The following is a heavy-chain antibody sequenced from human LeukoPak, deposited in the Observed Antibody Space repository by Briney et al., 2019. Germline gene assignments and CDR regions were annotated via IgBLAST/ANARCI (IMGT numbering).Heavy chain of an antibody. CDR3: ARDLSGYGAIDH. Sequence: PGGSLRLSCAASGFTFSDFSMNWVRQAPGKGLEWVSYLGGGSGRIVYADSVKGRFTISRDNAKNFLYLQMNSLRAEDTALYYCARDLSGYGAIDHWGQGTLVTVSS. J-gene: IGHJ4*02. D-gene: IGHD3-3*01. CDR1: GFTFSDFS. V-gene: IGHV3-48*01. CDR2: LGGGSGRI.